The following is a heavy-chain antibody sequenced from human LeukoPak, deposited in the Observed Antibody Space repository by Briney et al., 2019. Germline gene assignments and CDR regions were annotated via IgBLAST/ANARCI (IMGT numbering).Heavy chain of an antibody. V-gene: IGHV1-69*04. CDR3: ARDWNDIGWFDP. CDR1: GVTFSSYS. D-gene: IGHD1-1*01. J-gene: IGHJ5*02. CDR2: IIPILGIA. Sequence: ASVKVSCKASGVTFSSYSITWVRQAPGQGLEWMGRIIPILGIASYAQKFQGRVTITADESTSTAYMELSSLRSEDTAVYYCARDWNDIGWFDPWGQGTLVTVSS.